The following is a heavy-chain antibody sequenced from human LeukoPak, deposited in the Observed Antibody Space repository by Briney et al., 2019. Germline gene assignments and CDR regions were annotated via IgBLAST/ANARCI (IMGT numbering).Heavy chain of an antibody. D-gene: IGHD3-22*01. CDR3: ARHFTYYYDTSGYPRDAFDI. CDR2: MYYSGST. V-gene: IGHV4-59*08. CDR1: GGSISGYY. Sequence: PSETPSLTCTVSGGSISGYYRSWIRQSPEKGLVWIGYMYYSGSTNYNPSLRSRVTMSVDMSKNQFSLKLTSVTAADTALYYCARHFTYYYDTSGYPRDAFDIWGQGTMVTVSS. J-gene: IGHJ3*02.